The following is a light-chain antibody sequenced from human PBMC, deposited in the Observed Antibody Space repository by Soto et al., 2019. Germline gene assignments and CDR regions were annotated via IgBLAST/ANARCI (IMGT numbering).Light chain of an antibody. V-gene: IGLV1-47*01. Sequence: QSVLTQPPSASGTPGQRVTISCSGGSSNIGTDFVYWYQQLPGTAPKLLIYRNNQRPSGVPDRFSGSKSGTSASLAISGLRSEDAADYYCAAWNDSLSGQAVFGGGTKLTVL. CDR3: AAWNDSLSGQAV. CDR1: SSNIGTDF. J-gene: IGLJ2*01. CDR2: RNN.